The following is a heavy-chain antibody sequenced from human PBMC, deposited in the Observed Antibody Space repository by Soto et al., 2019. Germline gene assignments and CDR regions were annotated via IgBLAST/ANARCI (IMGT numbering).Heavy chain of an antibody. Sequence: GGSLRLSCAASGFTFSSYAMSWVRQAPGKGLEWVSAISGSGGSTYYADSVKGRFTISRDNSKNTLYLQMNSLRAEDTAVYYCAKDYSKQWLGPDAFDIWGQGTMVTVSS. CDR3: AKDYSKQWLGPDAFDI. V-gene: IGHV3-23*01. D-gene: IGHD6-19*01. J-gene: IGHJ3*02. CDR2: ISGSGGST. CDR1: GFTFSSYA.